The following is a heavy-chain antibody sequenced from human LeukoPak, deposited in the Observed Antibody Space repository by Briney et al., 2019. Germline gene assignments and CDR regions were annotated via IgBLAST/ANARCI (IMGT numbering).Heavy chain of an antibody. Sequence: PGGSLRLSCAASGFTVSSDYMSWVRQAPGKGLEWVSVIYSGGSTYYADSVKGRFTISRRNSKNTLYLQMNSLRAEDTAVYYCATTDSIAVAGHDAFDIWGQGTMVTVSS. CDR1: GFTVSSDY. J-gene: IGHJ3*02. CDR3: ATTDSIAVAGHDAFDI. CDR2: IYSGGST. D-gene: IGHD6-19*01. V-gene: IGHV3-53*04.